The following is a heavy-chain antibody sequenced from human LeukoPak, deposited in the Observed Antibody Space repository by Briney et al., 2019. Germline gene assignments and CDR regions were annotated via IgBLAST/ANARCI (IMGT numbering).Heavy chain of an antibody. V-gene: IGHV4-61*01. D-gene: IGHD1-1*01. J-gene: IGHJ4*02. CDR2: VYYTGST. CDR1: GGSVCSDSYY. Sequence: SETLSLTCTVSGGSVCSDSYYWSWIRQPPGKGLEWIGYVYYTGSTKDNPSLKSRVTISVDTSKNQFSLKLSSVTAADTAVYYCARDQDGTTYLDYWGQGTLVTVSS. CDR3: ARDQDGTTYLDY.